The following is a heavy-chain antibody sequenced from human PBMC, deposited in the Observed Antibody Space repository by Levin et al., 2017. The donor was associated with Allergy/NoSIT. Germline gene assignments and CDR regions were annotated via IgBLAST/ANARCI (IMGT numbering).Heavy chain of an antibody. D-gene: IGHD2-8*02. CDR1: GFRFTSYW. Sequence: GESLKISCKGSGFRFTSYWIGWVRQMPGKGLEWMGIIYPDDSDTRYSPSFQGQVTISADKSISTAYLQWRSLKASDTAMYYCVRHGSQSKFRNTGDYWGQGTLVTVSS. J-gene: IGHJ4*02. V-gene: IGHV5-51*01. CDR3: VRHGSQSKFRNTGDY. CDR2: IYPDDSDT.